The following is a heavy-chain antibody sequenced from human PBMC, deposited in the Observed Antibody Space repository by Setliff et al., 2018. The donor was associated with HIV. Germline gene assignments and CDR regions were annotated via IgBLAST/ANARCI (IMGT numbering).Heavy chain of an antibody. V-gene: IGHV1-69*13. CDR3: ARDGPIAAAGTEGLWFDP. CDR2: IIPIFGTA. D-gene: IGHD6-13*01. Sequence: GASVKVSCKASGGTFSSYAIRWVRQAPGQGLEWMGGIIPIFGTANYAQKFQGRVTITADESTSTAYMELSSLRSEDTAVYYCARDGPIAAAGTEGLWFDPWGQGTLVTVSS. CDR1: GGTFSSYA. J-gene: IGHJ5*02.